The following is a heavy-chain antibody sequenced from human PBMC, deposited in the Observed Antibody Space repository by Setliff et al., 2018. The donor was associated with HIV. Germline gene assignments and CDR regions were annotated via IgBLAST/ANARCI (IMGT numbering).Heavy chain of an antibody. V-gene: IGHV4-38-2*01. J-gene: IGHJ5*02. CDR2: IYHRGNT. D-gene: IGHD2-15*01. CDR1: GYSISSGYY. Sequence: PSETLSLTCAVSGYSISSGYYWGWIRQPPGKGLEWIGSIYHRGNTYYNPSLKSRVTISFDTSKNQFSLKLSSVTAADTAIYYCARHVSGSDLYWFDPWGQGTLVTVSS. CDR3: ARHVSGSDLYWFDP.